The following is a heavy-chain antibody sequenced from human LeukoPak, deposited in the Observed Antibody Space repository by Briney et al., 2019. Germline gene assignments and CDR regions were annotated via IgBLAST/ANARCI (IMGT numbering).Heavy chain of an antibody. CDR1: GFTFSSYS. CDR2: ISSNGDNT. J-gene: IGHJ4*02. Sequence: GGSLRLSCAASGFTFSSYSMHWVRQAPGKGLEYVSAISSNGDNTYYADFVKGRFTISRDNSKNTLILQMGSLSAEDMAVYYCARVGGENYFDYWGQGTLVTVSS. V-gene: IGHV3-64*02. CDR3: ARVGGENYFDY. D-gene: IGHD4-17*01.